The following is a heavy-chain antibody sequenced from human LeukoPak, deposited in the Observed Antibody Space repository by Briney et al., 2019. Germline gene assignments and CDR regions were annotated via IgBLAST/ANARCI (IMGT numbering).Heavy chain of an antibody. V-gene: IGHV1-18*01. Sequence: ASVKVSCKASGYTFTSYGISWVRQAPGQGLEWMGWISAYNGNTNYAQKLQDRVTMTTDTSTSTAYMELRSLRSDDTAVYYCARDLIMYGSESYFDDTFDIWGQGTKVTVSS. CDR2: ISAYNGNT. CDR3: ARDLIMYGSESYFDDTFDI. D-gene: IGHD3-10*01. CDR1: GYTFTSYG. J-gene: IGHJ3*02.